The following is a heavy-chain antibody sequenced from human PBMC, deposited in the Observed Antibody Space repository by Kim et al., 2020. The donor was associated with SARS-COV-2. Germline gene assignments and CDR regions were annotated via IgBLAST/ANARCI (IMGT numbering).Heavy chain of an antibody. J-gene: IGHJ4*02. D-gene: IGHD1-7*01. CDR1: GGTSSSYA. CDR2: IIPIFGTT. CDR3: VTGPITGTTLGD. Sequence: SVKVSCKASGGTSSSYAINWVRQAPGQGLEWMGGIIPIFGTTNYAQKFLGRVAITAAESTSTVYMELSSLKSEDTAMYFWVTGPITGTTLGDWRQGTL. V-gene: IGHV1-69*13.